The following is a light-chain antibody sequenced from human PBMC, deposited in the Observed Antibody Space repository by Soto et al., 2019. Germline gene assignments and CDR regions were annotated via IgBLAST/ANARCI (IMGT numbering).Light chain of an antibody. CDR2: ENA. J-gene: IGLJ1*01. CDR3: GTWDTSLSAYV. Sequence: QAVVTQPPSVSAAPGQKVTISCSGSNSNIGNNFVSWYQQLPGTAPKLLIYENAKRPSGIPDRFSGSKSGTSATLGITGLQTGDEADYYCGTWDTSLSAYVFGTGTKLTVL. V-gene: IGLV1-51*02. CDR1: NSNIGNNF.